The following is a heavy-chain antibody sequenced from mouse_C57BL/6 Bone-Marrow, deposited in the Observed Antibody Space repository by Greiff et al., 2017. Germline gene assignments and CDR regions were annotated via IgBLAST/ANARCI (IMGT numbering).Heavy chain of an antibody. V-gene: IGHV1-63*01. D-gene: IGHD1-1*01. J-gene: IGHJ3*01. CDR3: ARWDYGSSYGAY. Sequence: VQLQQSGAELVRPGTSVKMSCKASGYTFPNYWIGWAKQRPGHGLEWIGDIYPGGGYTNYNEKFKGKATLTADKSSSTAYMQFSSLTSEDSAIYYCARWDYGSSYGAYWGQGTLVTVSA. CDR2: IYPGGGYT. CDR1: GYTFPNYW.